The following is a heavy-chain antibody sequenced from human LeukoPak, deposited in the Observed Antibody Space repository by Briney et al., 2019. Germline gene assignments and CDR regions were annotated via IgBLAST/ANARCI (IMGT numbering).Heavy chain of an antibody. V-gene: IGHV1-24*01. D-gene: IGHD6-19*01. CDR2: FDPEDGET. CDR1: GYTLTELS. CDR3: ATAPAVAGTTYYFGMDV. J-gene: IGHJ6*02. Sequence: ASVKVSCKVSGYTLTELSMHWVRQAPGKGREWMGGFDPEDGETIYAQKFQGRVTMTEDTSTDTAYMELSSLRSEDTAVYYCATAPAVAGTTYYFGMDVWGQGTTVTVSS.